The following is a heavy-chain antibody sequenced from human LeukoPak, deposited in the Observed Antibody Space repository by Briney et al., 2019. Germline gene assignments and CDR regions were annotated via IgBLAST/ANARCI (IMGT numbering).Heavy chain of an antibody. J-gene: IGHJ4*02. CDR1: GDSISSSFYY. D-gene: IGHD2-2*01. CDR3: ASRQPYCSSTSCPFDY. Sequence: SETLSLTCTVSGDSISSSFYYWGWIRQPPGKGLEWIGNIYYSGSTYYNPSLKSRVTISVDTSKNQFSLKLSSVTAADTAVYYCASRQPYCSSTSCPFDYWGQGTLVTVSS. CDR2: IYYSGST. V-gene: IGHV4-39*07.